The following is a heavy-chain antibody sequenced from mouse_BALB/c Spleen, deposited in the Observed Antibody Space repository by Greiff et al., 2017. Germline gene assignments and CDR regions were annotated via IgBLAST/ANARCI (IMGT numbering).Heavy chain of an antibody. CDR1: GFTFSDYY. Sequence: EVHLVESGGGLVKPGGSLKLSCAASGFTFSDYYMYWVRQTPEKRLEWVATISSGGSTYYPDSVKGRFTISRDNARNILYLQMSSLRSEDTAMYYCARGPHGAMDYWGQGTSVTVSS. CDR3: ARGPHGAMDY. J-gene: IGHJ4*01. CDR2: ISSGGST. V-gene: IGHV5-6-5*01.